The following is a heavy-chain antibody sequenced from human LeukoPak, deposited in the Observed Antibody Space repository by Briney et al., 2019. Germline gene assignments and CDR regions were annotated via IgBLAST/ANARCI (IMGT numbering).Heavy chain of an antibody. Sequence: GGSLRLSCAASGFTVSSNYMSWVRQAPGKGLEWVSVIYSGGSTYYADSVKGRFTISRDNSKNTLYLQMNSLRAEDTAVYYCARYRSGWYQNWFDPWGQGTLVTVSS. CDR2: IYSGGST. CDR1: GFTVSSNY. J-gene: IGHJ5*02. V-gene: IGHV3-53*01. D-gene: IGHD6-19*01. CDR3: ARYRSGWYQNWFDP.